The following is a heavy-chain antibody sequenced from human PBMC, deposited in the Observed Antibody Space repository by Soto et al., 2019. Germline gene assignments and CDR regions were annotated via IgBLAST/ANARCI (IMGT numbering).Heavy chain of an antibody. CDR1: GFSVTNSY. Sequence: EVQLVETGGGLIQPGGSLRLSCTVSGFSVTNSYINWVRQAPGKGLEWGSILYSSGTTYYADSVRGRFTVSRDDSKNTLFLHMNSLRADDTAVYYGARDWSKFSYNYPYYYAMDAWGQGTTVTVSS. D-gene: IGHD5-18*01. CDR3: ARDWSKFSYNYPYYYAMDA. CDR2: LYSSGTT. J-gene: IGHJ6*02. V-gene: IGHV3-53*02.